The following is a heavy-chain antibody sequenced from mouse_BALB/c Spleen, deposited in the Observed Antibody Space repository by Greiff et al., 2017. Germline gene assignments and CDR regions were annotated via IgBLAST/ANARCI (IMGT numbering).Heavy chain of an antibody. D-gene: IGHD2-1*01. Sequence: EVQLQQSGPELGKPGASVKISCKASGYSFTGYNMYWVKQSHRKSLEWIGYIDPYNGGTSYNQKSKGKATLTVDKSSSTAYMHLNSLTSEDSAIYYCARKGGSYGNYFAYWGQGTLVTVSA. CDR1: GYSFTGYN. V-gene: IGHV1S135*01. J-gene: IGHJ3*01. CDR3: ARKGGSYGNYFAY. CDR2: IDPYNGGT.